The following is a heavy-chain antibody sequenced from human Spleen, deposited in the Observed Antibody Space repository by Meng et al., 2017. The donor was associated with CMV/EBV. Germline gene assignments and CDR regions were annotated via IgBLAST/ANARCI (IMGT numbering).Heavy chain of an antibody. Sequence: ETLSLTCAASGFTFDDYGMSWVRQAPGKGLEWVSGINWNGGSTGYADSVKGRFTISRDNAKNSLYLQMNSLRAEDTALYYCARVNMVRGVIPYYYGMDVWGQGTTVTVSS. D-gene: IGHD3-10*01. CDR1: GFTFDDYG. J-gene: IGHJ6*02. V-gene: IGHV3-20*04. CDR2: INWNGGST. CDR3: ARVNMVRGVIPYYYGMDV.